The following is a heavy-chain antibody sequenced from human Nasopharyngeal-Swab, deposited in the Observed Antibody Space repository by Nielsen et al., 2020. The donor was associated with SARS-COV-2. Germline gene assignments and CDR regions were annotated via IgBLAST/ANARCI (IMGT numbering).Heavy chain of an antibody. D-gene: IGHD3-10*01. J-gene: IGHJ4*02. V-gene: IGHV4-34*01. CDR2: INHSGST. CDR3: ARGPDYYGSGSYYNSVLRGYYFDY. Sequence: WIRQPPGKGLEWIGEINHSGSTNYNPSLKSRVTISVDTSKNQFSLKLSSVIAADTAVYYCARGPDYYGSGSYYNSVLRGYYFDYWGQGTLVTVSS.